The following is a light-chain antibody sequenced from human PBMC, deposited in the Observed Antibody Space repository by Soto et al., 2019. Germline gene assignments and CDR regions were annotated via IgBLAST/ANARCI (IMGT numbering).Light chain of an antibody. CDR1: QSVSSN. CDR2: GAS. CDR3: QQYNNWPPYT. V-gene: IGKV3-15*01. Sequence: EIVMTQSPSTLSVSPGERATLSCRASQSVSSNLAWYQQKPGQAPRLLIYGASTMATGIPARFSVSGSGTEFTLTISSLLSEDVAVYYYQQYNNWPPYTFGQGTKVEIK. J-gene: IGKJ2*01.